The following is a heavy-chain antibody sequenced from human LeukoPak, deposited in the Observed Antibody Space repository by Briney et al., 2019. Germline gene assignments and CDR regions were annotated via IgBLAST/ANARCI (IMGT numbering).Heavy chain of an antibody. CDR2: IYSGGST. J-gene: IGHJ4*02. Sequence: GGSLRLSCAASGFTVSSNYMSWVRQAPGKGLEWVSVIYSGGSTYYADSVKGRFTISRDNSKNTLYLQMNSLRAEDTAVYYCAKDPLGLSSSWYIFDYWGQGTLVTVSS. CDR1: GFTVSSNY. D-gene: IGHD6-13*01. CDR3: AKDPLGLSSSWYIFDY. V-gene: IGHV3-66*01.